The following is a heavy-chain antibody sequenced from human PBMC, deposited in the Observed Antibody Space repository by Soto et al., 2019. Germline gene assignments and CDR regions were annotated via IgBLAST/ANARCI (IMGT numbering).Heavy chain of an antibody. CDR3: ARHTPAISISDH. Sequence: SETLSLTCAVYGGSFSGYYWSWIRQPPGKGLEWIGGINYSGSTNYNPSLKSRVTISVDTSKNQFSLKLSSVTAADTAVYYCARHTPAISISDHWGQGTLVTVSS. D-gene: IGHD2-15*01. CDR2: INYSGST. J-gene: IGHJ4*02. V-gene: IGHV4-34*01. CDR1: GGSFSGYY.